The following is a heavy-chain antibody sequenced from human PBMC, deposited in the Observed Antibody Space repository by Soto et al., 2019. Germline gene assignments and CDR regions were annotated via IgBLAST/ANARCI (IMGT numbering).Heavy chain of an antibody. D-gene: IGHD3-10*01. CDR3: AMRNTYYYGSGSRYAFDI. CDR1: GGSIRSGGYY. J-gene: IGHJ3*02. V-gene: IGHV4-31*03. CDR2: IYYSGST. Sequence: QVQLQESGPGLVTPSQTLSLTCTVSGGSIRSGGYYWSWFRQHPGKGLEWIGYIYYSGSTYYNPSLKSGVTISIDTSKNKYSLKLSSVTGADTAVNDCAMRNTYYYGSGSRYAFDIWGHGTMVTVSS.